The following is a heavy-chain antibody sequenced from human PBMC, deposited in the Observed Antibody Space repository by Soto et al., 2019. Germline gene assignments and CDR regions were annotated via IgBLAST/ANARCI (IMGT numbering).Heavy chain of an antibody. CDR2: VIGSGGRT. Sequence: LRLSCAASGFTFSSYAMSWVRQATGKGLEWVSAVIGSGGRTYYADSVKVRFTISRDNSKNTLYLQMNSLSAEETAVYYCAKRGGTYDDFWSGYLFDYWGKGTLVTVSS. D-gene: IGHD3-3*01. CDR1: GFTFSSYA. V-gene: IGHV3-23*01. J-gene: IGHJ4*02. CDR3: AKRGGTYDDFWSGYLFDY.